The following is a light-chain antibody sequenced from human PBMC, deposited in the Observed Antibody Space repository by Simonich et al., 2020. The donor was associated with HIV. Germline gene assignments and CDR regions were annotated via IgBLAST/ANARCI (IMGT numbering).Light chain of an antibody. J-gene: IGKJ3*01. CDR1: QDIINS. CDR3: QQSYSTPFT. CDR2: AAS. V-gene: IGKV1-NL1*01. Sequence: DIQMTQSPSSLSASVGDRVTITCRASQDIINSLAWYQQKPGKAPKLLLYAASRLQSGVPSRFSGSGSGTHYTLTISSLQPEDFATYYCQQSYSTPFTFGPGTKVDIK.